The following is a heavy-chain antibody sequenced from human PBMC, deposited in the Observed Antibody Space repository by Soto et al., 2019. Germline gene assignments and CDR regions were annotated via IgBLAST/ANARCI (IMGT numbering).Heavy chain of an antibody. Sequence: QVQLVQSGAEVKKPGASVKVSCKASGYTFTGYYMHWVRRAPGQGLEWMGWINPNSGGTNYAQKFQGWVTMTRATSISTAYMELSRLRSDDTAVYYCARAHCGGDCYSGVDYWGQGTLVTVSS. D-gene: IGHD2-21*02. CDR3: ARAHCGGDCYSGVDY. J-gene: IGHJ4*02. CDR1: GYTFTGYY. V-gene: IGHV1-2*04. CDR2: INPNSGGT.